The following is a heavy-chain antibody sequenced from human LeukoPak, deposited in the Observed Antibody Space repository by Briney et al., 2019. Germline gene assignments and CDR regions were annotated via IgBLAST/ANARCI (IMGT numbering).Heavy chain of an antibody. CDR1: GFTFSSYA. V-gene: IGHV3-30*04. CDR3: ARNVLRFSTGEMDV. J-gene: IGHJ6*04. CDR2: ISYDGSNK. D-gene: IGHD3-3*01. Sequence: GRSLRLSCAASGFTFSSYAMHWVRQAPGKGLEWVAVISYDGSNKYYADSVKGRFTISRDNSKNTLYLQMNSLRAEDTAVYYCARNVLRFSTGEMDVWGKGTTVTVSS.